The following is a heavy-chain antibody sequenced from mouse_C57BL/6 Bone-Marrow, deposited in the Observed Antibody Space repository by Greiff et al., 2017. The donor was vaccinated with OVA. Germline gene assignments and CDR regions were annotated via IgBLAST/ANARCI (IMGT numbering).Heavy chain of an antibody. J-gene: IGHJ3*01. V-gene: IGHV1-64*01. CDR2: IHPNSGST. CDR3: ARTRYYGSRTRFAY. D-gene: IGHD1-1*01. Sequence: QVQLQQPGAELVKPGASVKLSCKASGYTFTSYWMHWVKQRPGQGLEWIGMIHPNSGSTNYNEKFKSKATLTVDKSSSTAYMQLSSLTSEDSAVYYCARTRYYGSRTRFAYWGQGTLVTVSA. CDR1: GYTFTSYW.